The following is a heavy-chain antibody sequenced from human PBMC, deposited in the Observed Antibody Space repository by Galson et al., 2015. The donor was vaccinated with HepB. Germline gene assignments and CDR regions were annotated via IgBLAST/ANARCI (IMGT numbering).Heavy chain of an antibody. V-gene: IGHV3-7*03. CDR3: ARAHFDWFKGWDKWDY. CDR2: IKQDGSEK. Sequence: SLRLSCAASGFTFSSYWMSWVRQAPGKGLEWVANIKQDGSEKYYVDSVKGRFTISRDNAKNSLYLQMNSLRAEDTAVYYCARAHFDWFKGWDKWDYWGQGTLVTVSS. CDR1: GFTFSSYW. J-gene: IGHJ4*02. D-gene: IGHD3-9*01.